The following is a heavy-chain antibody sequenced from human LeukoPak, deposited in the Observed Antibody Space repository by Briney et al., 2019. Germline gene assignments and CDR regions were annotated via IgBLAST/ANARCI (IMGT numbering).Heavy chain of an antibody. CDR3: ARENLLWFGEGTDAFDI. Sequence: GGSLRLSCAASGFTFSSYWMSWVRQAPGKGLEWVANIKQDGGEKYYVDSVKGRFTIFRDNAKNSLYLQMNSLRAEDTAVYYCARENLLWFGEGTDAFDIWGQGTMVTVSS. V-gene: IGHV3-7*01. J-gene: IGHJ3*02. CDR2: IKQDGGEK. D-gene: IGHD3-10*01. CDR1: GFTFSSYW.